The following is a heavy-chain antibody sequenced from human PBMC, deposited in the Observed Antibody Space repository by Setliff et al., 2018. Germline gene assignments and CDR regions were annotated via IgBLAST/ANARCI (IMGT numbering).Heavy chain of an antibody. V-gene: IGHV5-51*01. D-gene: IGHD4-17*01. CDR2: IYPGDSDT. CDR3: ARLGSLLGEYGDYGMGYYYYYGMDV. CDR1: GYSFTNYW. Sequence: PGESLKISCKGSGYSFTNYWIGWVRQMPGKGLEWMGIIYPGDSDTRYSPSFQGQVTISADKSISTAYLQWSSLKASDTAMYYCARLGSLLGEYGDYGMGYYYYYGMDVWGQGTTVTVSS. J-gene: IGHJ6*02.